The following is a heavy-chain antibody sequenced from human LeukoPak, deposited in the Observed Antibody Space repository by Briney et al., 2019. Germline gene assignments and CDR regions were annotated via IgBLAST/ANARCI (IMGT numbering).Heavy chain of an antibody. CDR1: GLTVGFKC. D-gene: IGHD5-12*01. CDR2: IYSGGSS. V-gene: IGHV3-66*01. CDR3: ATRPDGNDVPYFDY. Sequence: GGSLRLSCAASGLTVGFKCMSWVRQAPGKGLEWVSIIYSGGSSYYADSVKGRFTVSRDASKNTLYLQMNSLRAEDMAVYYCATRPDGNDVPYFDYWGRGTLVTVSS. J-gene: IGHJ4*02.